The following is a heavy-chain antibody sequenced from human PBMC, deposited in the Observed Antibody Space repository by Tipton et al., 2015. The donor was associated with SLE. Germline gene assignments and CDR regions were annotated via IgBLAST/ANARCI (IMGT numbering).Heavy chain of an antibody. CDR1: GFTFSDYY. CDR3: AKDWTLGSNDY. J-gene: IGHJ4*02. D-gene: IGHD3/OR15-3a*01. Sequence: SLRLSCAASGFTFSDYYMSWIRQAPGKGLEWVSYISSSSSYTNYADSVKGRFTISRDNAKNSLYLQMNSLRAEDTAVYYCAKDWTLGSNDYWGQGTLVTVSS. CDR2: ISSSSSYT. V-gene: IGHV3-11*06.